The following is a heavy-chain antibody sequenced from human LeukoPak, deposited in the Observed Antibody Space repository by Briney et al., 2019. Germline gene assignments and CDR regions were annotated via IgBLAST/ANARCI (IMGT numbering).Heavy chain of an antibody. CDR1: GFTFSSYG. J-gene: IGHJ4*02. Sequence: GGSLRLSCAASGFTFSSYGRHWVRQAPGKGLEWVAFIRYDGSNKYYADSVKGRFTISRENSKTTLYLQMNSLRAEAPAVYYCAKARRDGYNYFGIFDYWGQGTLVTVSS. CDR3: AKARRDGYNYFGIFDY. CDR2: IRYDGSNK. V-gene: IGHV3-30*02. D-gene: IGHD5-24*01.